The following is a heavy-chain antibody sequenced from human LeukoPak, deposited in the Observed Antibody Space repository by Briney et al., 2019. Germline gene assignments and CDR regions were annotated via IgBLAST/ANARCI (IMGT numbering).Heavy chain of an antibody. CDR1: GGSISSYY. CDR3: ARHGRSSGWYYFDY. D-gene: IGHD6-19*01. Sequence: SETLSLTCTVSGGSISSYYWSWIRQPPGKGLEWIGYIYTSGSTNYNPSLKSRVTISVDTSKNQFSLKLSSVTAADTAVYYCARHGRSSGWYYFDYWGQGTLVTVSS. V-gene: IGHV4-4*09. CDR2: IYTSGST. J-gene: IGHJ4*02.